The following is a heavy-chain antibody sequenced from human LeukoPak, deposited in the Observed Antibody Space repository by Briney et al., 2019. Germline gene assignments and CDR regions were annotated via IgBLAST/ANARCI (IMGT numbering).Heavy chain of an antibody. D-gene: IGHD3-9*01. Sequence: PSETLSLTCAVYGGSFSGYYWSWIRQPPGKGLEWIGYIYYSGSTYYNPSLKSRVTISVDTSKNQFSLKLSSVTAADTAVYYCARGSPFDWLPDTDYFDYWGQGTLVTVSS. V-gene: IGHV4-30-4*08. CDR2: IYYSGST. J-gene: IGHJ4*02. CDR3: ARGSPFDWLPDTDYFDY. CDR1: GGSFSGYY.